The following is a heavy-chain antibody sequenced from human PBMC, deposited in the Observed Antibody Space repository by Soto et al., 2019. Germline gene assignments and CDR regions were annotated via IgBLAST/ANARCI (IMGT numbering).Heavy chain of an antibody. J-gene: IGHJ5*02. CDR1: GGSISSSSYY. CDR2: IYYSGST. D-gene: IGHD3-9*01. V-gene: IGHV4-39*01. CDR3: ARQPNLLRYFDWSRRFDP. Sequence: QLQLQESGPGLVKPSETLSRTCTVSGGSISSSSYYWGWIRQAPGKGLEWIGSIYYSGSTYYNPSLKSRVTISVDTSKNQFSLKLSSVTTADTAVYYCARQPNLLRYFDWSRRFDPWGQGTLVTVSS.